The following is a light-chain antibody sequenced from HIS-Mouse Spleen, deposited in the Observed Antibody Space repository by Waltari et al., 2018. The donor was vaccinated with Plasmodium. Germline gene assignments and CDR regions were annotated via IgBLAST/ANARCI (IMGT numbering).Light chain of an antibody. CDR2: AVS. CDR3: QQLNSYPYT. J-gene: IGKJ2*01. V-gene: IGKV1-9*01. CDR1: QGISSY. Sequence: DIQLTQSPSFLPASGVDRLTITCRSSQGISSYLAWYQQKPGKATKLLIYAVSTLQSGVPARFSCSGQGTAFTLTVSSLQPEDSATDYYQQLNSYPYTFGQGTKLDIK.